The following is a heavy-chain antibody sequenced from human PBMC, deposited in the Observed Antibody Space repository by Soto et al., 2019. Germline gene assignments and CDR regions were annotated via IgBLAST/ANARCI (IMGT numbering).Heavy chain of an antibody. CDR1: GYTFTTYA. V-gene: IGHV1-3*04. CDR3: ARSRGNYDNAFDI. D-gene: IGHD1-26*01. Sequence: QVQLVQSGAEVKKPGASVRVSCKPSGYTFTTYAMHWVRQAPGQRLEWMGWISTDNGNTKYSQKFPGRVTITRDTSASIAYMELSSLRSEDTAVYYCARSRGNYDNAFDIWGQGTMVSVS. CDR2: ISTDNGNT. J-gene: IGHJ3*02.